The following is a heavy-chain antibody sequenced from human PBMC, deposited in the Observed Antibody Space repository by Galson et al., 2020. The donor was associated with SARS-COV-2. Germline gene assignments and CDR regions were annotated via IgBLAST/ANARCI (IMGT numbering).Heavy chain of an antibody. CDR3: ARGYSSSWNYFDY. D-gene: IGHD6-13*01. CDR2: IYYSGST. V-gene: IGHV4-31*03. Sequence: SETLSLTCTVSGGSISSGGYYWSWIRQHPGKGLEWIGCIYYSGSTYYNPSLKSRVTISVDTSKNQFSLKLSSVTAADTAVYYCARGYSSSWNYFDYWGQGTLVTVSS. CDR1: GGSISSGGYY. J-gene: IGHJ4*02.